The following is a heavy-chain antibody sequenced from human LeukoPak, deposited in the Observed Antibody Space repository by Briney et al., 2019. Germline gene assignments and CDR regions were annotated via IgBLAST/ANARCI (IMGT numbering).Heavy chain of an antibody. D-gene: IGHD4-23*01. Sequence: SETLSLTCTVSGGSISSSSYYWGWIRQPPGKGLEWIGSIYYSGSTYYNPSLKSRVTISVDTSKNQFSLKLSSVTAADTAVYYCARLGTIVDYGGLDYWGQGTLVTVSS. V-gene: IGHV4-39*01. J-gene: IGHJ4*02. CDR3: ARLGTIVDYGGLDY. CDR1: GGSISSSSYY. CDR2: IYYSGST.